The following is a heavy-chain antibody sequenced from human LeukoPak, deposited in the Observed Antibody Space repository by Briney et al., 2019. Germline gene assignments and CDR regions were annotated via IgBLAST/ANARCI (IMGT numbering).Heavy chain of an antibody. V-gene: IGHV1-18*01. CDR1: GYTFTRYG. J-gene: IGHJ1*01. CDR2: ISGYNGNT. D-gene: IGHD2-15*01. CDR3: ARVGCSGGSCYSSADF. Sequence: EASVTVSCKTSGYTFTRYGISWVRQAPGQGLEWIGWISGYNGNTNYAQKFQGRVTLTTDTSTSTADMELRSLRPDDTAVYYCARVGCSGGSCYSSADFWGQGTLVTVSS.